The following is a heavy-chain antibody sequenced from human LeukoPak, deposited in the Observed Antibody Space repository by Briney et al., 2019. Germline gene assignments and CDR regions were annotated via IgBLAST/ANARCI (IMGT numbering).Heavy chain of an antibody. Sequence: GGSLRLSCAASGFTLSNHWMTWVRQVPGRGPEWVANVNRDGSETYYLGSVKGRFTISRDNAKNSLYLQMNSLRAEDTALYYCVRNNAMDVWGQGTTVIVSS. CDR3: VRNNAMDV. CDR1: GFTLSNHW. V-gene: IGHV3-7*03. CDR2: VNRDGSET. J-gene: IGHJ6*02. D-gene: IGHD2-8*01.